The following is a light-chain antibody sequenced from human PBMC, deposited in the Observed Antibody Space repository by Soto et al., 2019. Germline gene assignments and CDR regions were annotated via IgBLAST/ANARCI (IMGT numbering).Light chain of an antibody. CDR3: SSNTISNTRQNV. J-gene: IGLJ1*01. V-gene: IGLV2-14*03. Sequence: QSALTQPASVSGSPGRAITISCTGTSSDVGGYNYVSWYQHHPGKAPKLMIYDVSNRPSGVSNRFSGSKSGNTASLTISGLQPEDDSDYYCSSNTISNTRQNVLVTRTKVTV. CDR2: DVS. CDR1: SSDVGGYNY.